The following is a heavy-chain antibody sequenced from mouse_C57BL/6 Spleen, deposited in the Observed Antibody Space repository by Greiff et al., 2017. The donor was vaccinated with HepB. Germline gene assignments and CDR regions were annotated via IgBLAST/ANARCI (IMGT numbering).Heavy chain of an antibody. CDR1: GYTFTSYW. J-gene: IGHJ3*01. CDR2: IYPGSGST. D-gene: IGHD2-3*01. V-gene: IGHV1-55*01. CDR3: TIDDGYMAWFGY. Sequence: VQLQQPGAELVKPGASVKMSCKASGYTFTSYWVTWVKQRPGQGLEWIGDIYPGSGSTNYNEKFKSKATLTVDTSSSTAYMPLSSLTSEDSAVYYCTIDDGYMAWFGYWGPGTLVTVSA.